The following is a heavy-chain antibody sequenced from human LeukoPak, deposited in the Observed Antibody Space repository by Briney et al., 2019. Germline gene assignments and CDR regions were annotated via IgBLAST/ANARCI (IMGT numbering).Heavy chain of an antibody. V-gene: IGHV3-48*03. Sequence: GGSLRLSCAASGFTFSSYEMNWVRQAPGKGLEWVSYISSSGSTIYYADSVKGRFTISRDDAKNSLFLQMNSLRAEDTAVYYCAREGMTTVTTDAFDIWGRGTKVTVSS. D-gene: IGHD4-17*01. CDR2: ISSSGSTI. J-gene: IGHJ3*02. CDR1: GFTFSSYE. CDR3: AREGMTTVTTDAFDI.